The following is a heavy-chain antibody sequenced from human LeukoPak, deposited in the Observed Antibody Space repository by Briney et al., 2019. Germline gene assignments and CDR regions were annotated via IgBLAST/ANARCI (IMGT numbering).Heavy chain of an antibody. CDR3: TRGSNSDS. V-gene: IGHV3-74*01. Sequence: GGSLRLSCAASGFTFNSYWMHWVRQAPGKGLVWVSRINSDGGSTNYVDSVKGRFTISRDNAKNSVYLQMSGLTVDDTAVYYCTRGSNSDSWGQGTQVTVSS. J-gene: IGHJ4*02. CDR2: INSDGGST. CDR1: GFTFNSYW. D-gene: IGHD4-11*01.